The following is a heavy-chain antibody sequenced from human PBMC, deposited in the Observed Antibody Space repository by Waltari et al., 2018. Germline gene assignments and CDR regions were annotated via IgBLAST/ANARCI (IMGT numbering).Heavy chain of an antibody. J-gene: IGHJ6*03. CDR1: GYSISSGYY. CDR3: ASSFYSGYYMDV. Sequence: QVQLQESGPGLVKPSETLSLTCAVSGYSISSGYYWGWHRQPPGKGLEWIGSIYHSGSTYYNPSLKSRVTISVDTSKNQFSLKLSSVTAADTAVYYCASSFYSGYYMDVWGKGTTVTVSS. CDR2: IYHSGST. D-gene: IGHD2-15*01. V-gene: IGHV4-38-2*01.